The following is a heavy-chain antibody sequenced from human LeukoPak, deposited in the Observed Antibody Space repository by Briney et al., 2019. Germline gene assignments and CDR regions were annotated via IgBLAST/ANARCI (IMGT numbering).Heavy chain of an antibody. J-gene: IGHJ5*02. CDR3: ARGSPRGYCSSTSCYTIFP. CDR1: GFTFSSHW. CDR2: INSDGSST. D-gene: IGHD2-2*02. V-gene: IGHV3-74*01. Sequence: GGSLRLSCAASGFTFSSHWMHWVRQAPGKGLVWVSRINSDGSSTSYADSVKGRFTISRDNAKNTLYLQMNSLRAEDTAVYYCARGSPRGYCSSTSCYTIFPWGQGTLVTVSS.